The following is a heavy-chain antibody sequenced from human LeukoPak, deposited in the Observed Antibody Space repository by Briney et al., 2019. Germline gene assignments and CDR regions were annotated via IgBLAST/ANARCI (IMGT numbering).Heavy chain of an antibody. J-gene: IGHJ5*02. Sequence: ASVKVSCKPSEYIFTDDYMHWVRQTPGQGLEWMGWINPNSGGTRYPQKFQGRVTMTTDTSANTAYMDLSSLRSEDTAVYYCARLSSHYGDYKVDPWGQGTLVTVSS. V-gene: IGHV1-2*02. CDR1: EYIFTDDY. CDR2: INPNSGGT. CDR3: ARLSSHYGDYKVDP. D-gene: IGHD4-17*01.